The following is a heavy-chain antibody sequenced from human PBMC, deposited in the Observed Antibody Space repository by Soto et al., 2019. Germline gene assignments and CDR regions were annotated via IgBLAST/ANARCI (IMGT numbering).Heavy chain of an antibody. CDR1: GFTFSAYA. Sequence: PGGSLRLSCAASGFTFSAYAFHWVRQAPGKGLEWLSVISYDGRETHYADSVEGRFIISRDSSKKTAYLQMNSLRGDDTAVYFCATDPVAVTGSFIDSWSQGTLVTVSS. D-gene: IGHD2-21*02. CDR3: ATDPVAVTGSFIDS. CDR2: ISYDGRET. V-gene: IGHV3-30-3*01. J-gene: IGHJ5*01.